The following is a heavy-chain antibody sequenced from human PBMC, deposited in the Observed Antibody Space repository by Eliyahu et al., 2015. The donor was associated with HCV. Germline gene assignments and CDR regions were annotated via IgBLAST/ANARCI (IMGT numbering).Heavy chain of an antibody. D-gene: IGHD6-25*01. Sequence: QLQLVQSGAEVKRPGFSVKVSCKAVGXFSGLTFAWMRQAPGQGLEWMGTVLPVFASPNNAQKFQGRLTITADRSTSTSYMELSGLTSADSAVYFCATMHRGGYIKTAYENNNWFDPWGQGTLVTVSS. CDR1: GXFSGLT. CDR2: VLPVFASP. J-gene: IGHJ5*02. V-gene: IGHV1-69*06. CDR3: ATMHRGGYIKTAYENNNWFDP.